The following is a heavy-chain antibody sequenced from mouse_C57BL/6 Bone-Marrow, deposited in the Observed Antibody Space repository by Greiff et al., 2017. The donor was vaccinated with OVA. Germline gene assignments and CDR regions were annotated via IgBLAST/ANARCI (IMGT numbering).Heavy chain of an antibody. CDR2: ISSGGDSI. CDR1: GFPFRSYA. V-gene: IGHV5-9-1*02. D-gene: IGHD2-1*01. CDR3: TRYGNPIYYAMDY. Sequence: EVQLVESGDGLVTPGGSLQLSCAASGFPFRSYAMSWVRQTPETRLAWVAYISSGGDSIYSAATVQGRFTISRDNARNTLYLQMSSLKSEDTAMYYCTRYGNPIYYAMDYWGQGTSVTVSS. J-gene: IGHJ4*01.